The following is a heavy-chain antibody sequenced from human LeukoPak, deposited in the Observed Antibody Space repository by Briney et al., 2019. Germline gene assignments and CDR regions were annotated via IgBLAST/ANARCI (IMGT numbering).Heavy chain of an antibody. CDR2: ISWNSGSI. Sequence: GGSLRLSRAASGFTFDDYAMHWVRQAPGKGLEWVSGISWNSGSIGYADSVKGRFTISRDSAKNSLYLQMNSLRAEDTALYYCAKGSYGDYAIGYWGQGTLVTVSS. CDR1: GFTFDDYA. J-gene: IGHJ4*02. V-gene: IGHV3-9*01. D-gene: IGHD4-17*01. CDR3: AKGSYGDYAIGY.